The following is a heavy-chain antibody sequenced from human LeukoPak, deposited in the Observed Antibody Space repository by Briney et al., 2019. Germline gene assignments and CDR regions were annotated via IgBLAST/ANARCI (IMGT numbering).Heavy chain of an antibody. J-gene: IGHJ4*02. Sequence: PGGSLRLSCAASGFTDSSNYMSGVRQAPGKGLEGVSVVYSGGSTYYAESVKGRFTISRDNSKNTLYLKMNSLRAEDTAVYYCAREAVTRNYFDYWGQGTLVTVSS. D-gene: IGHD4-17*01. V-gene: IGHV3-53*01. CDR3: AREAVTRNYFDY. CDR1: GFTDSSNY. CDR2: VYSGGST.